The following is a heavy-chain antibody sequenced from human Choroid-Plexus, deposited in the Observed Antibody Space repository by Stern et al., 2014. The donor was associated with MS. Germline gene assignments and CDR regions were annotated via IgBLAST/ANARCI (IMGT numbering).Heavy chain of an antibody. V-gene: IGHV3-30*18. D-gene: IGHD2-8*01. CDR3: AKDRQYLTYFFDH. Sequence: DQLVESGGGVVQPGRPLRLSCAASGFTFGSCAMHWVRQAPGKGLEWGAGVSDDGSNKYYADSVKGRFTVSRDNSQNTLYMQMSSLRAEDTAVYYCAKDRQYLTYFFDHWGQGSLVTVSS. CDR1: GFTFGSCA. J-gene: IGHJ5*02. CDR2: VSDDGSNK.